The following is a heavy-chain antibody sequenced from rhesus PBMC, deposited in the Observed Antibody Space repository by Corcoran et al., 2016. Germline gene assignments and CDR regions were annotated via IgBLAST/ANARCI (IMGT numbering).Heavy chain of an antibody. Sequence: QMQLQESGPGLVRPSGTLSLTCAVPGGSISSGYCYWSWIRQPPGKELEWIGYISYSGNSIYNPSLKSRVTISRDTSKNHFSLKLTSVTAADTGVYYCAVSGVILGSLDVWGRGVLVTVSS. D-gene: IGHD3-34*01. CDR3: AVSGVILGSLDV. J-gene: IGHJ5-2*02. V-gene: IGHV4-122*02. CDR2: ISYSGNS. CDR1: GGSISSGYCY.